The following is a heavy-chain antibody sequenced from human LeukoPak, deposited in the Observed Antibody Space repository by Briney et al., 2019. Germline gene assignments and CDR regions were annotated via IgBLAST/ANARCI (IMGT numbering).Heavy chain of an antibody. CDR2: INHSGST. Sequence: PSETLSLTCAVYGGSFSGYYWSWIRQPPGKGLEWIGEINHSGSTNYNPSLKSRVTISVDTSKNQFSLKLSSVTAADTAVYYCAGGLKKQRHDRGYWGQGTLVTVSS. CDR1: GGSFSGYY. CDR3: AGGLKKQRHDRGY. V-gene: IGHV4-34*01. D-gene: IGHD6-25*01. J-gene: IGHJ4*02.